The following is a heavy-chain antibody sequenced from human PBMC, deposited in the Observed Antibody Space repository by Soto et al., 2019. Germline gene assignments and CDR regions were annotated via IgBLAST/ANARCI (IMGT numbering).Heavy chain of an antibody. V-gene: IGHV3-23*01. CDR3: AKVRLTDYLRYAPHL. D-gene: IGHD2-8*01. CDR2: ISPNGDST. CDR1: GFTFNNYA. J-gene: IGHJ3*01. Sequence: GGSLRLSCAASGFTFNNYAMNWVREAPGRGLEWVSIISPNGDSTYYADSVKGRFTISRDNSQNTVFLQMNSLRAEDTAIYFCAKVRLTDYLRYAPHLWGQGTLVTVSS.